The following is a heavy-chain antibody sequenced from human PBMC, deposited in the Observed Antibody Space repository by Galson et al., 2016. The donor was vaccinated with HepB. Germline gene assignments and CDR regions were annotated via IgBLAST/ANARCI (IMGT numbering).Heavy chain of an antibody. CDR3: ANDYRVRSDWSFS. CDR1: GFPFSGYA. D-gene: IGHD3-9*01. V-gene: IGHV3-23*01. Sequence: SLRLSCAASGFPFSGYAMSWVRQAPGKGLEWVSCIIENGDTTHYADSVKGRFTISRDNAKNTLYLQMDSLRAEDTAVYYCANDYRVRSDWSFSWGQGTLVTVSS. J-gene: IGHJ4*02. CDR2: IIENGDTT.